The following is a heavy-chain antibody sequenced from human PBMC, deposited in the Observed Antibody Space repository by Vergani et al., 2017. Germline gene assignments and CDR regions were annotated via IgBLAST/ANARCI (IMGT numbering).Heavy chain of an antibody. CDR3: ARHEPPLRYDGRDV. J-gene: IGHJ6*02. Sequence: QVQLVQSGAEVKKPGSSVKVSCKASGGTFSSYAMSWVRQAPGQGLEWMGGIIPIFGTANYAQKFQGRVTITADKSTSTAYMELSSVRSEDTAVYYCARHEPPLRYDGRDVWGQGTMVTVSS. CDR1: GGTFSSYA. CDR2: IIPIFGTA. V-gene: IGHV1-69*06.